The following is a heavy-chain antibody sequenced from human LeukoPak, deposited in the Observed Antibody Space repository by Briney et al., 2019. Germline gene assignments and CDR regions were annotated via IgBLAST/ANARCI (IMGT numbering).Heavy chain of an antibody. D-gene: IGHD5-18*01. J-gene: IGHJ6*03. Sequence: SETLSLTCTVSGGSISSYYWSWLRQPAGKGLEWLGRIYTSGSTNYNPSLKSRVTMSVDTSKNQFSLKLSSVTAADTAVYYCARDSAMVNYYYYYYMDVWGKATTVTVSS. CDR3: ARDSAMVNYYYYYYMDV. V-gene: IGHV4-4*07. CDR2: IYTSGST. CDR1: GGSISSYY.